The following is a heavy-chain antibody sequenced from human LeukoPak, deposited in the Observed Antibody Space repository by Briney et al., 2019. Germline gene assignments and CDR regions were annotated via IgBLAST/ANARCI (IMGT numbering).Heavy chain of an antibody. CDR1: GFTFSNSA. J-gene: IGHJ4*02. Sequence: AGSLRLSCAASGFTFSNSAMSWVRQAPAKGLEWVSSITGSGGSTFYRDSVQGRFTISRDNSNNTLYLQMNSLRAEDTAIYYCVRTLSNFDSWGQGTLVTVSS. V-gene: IGHV3-23*01. CDR3: VRTLSNFDS. D-gene: IGHD1-7*01. CDR2: ITGSGGST.